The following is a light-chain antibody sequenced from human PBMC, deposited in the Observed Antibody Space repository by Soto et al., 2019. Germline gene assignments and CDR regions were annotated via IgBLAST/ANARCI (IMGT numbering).Light chain of an antibody. CDR1: QSISSY. CDR3: QQSYSKRT. V-gene: IGKV1-39*01. CDR2: AAS. Sequence: DIQMTQSPSSLSASVGDRVTITCRASQSISSYLNWYQQKPGKAPKLLIYAASSLQSGVPSRFSGSGSWTDFPLTINSLQTEDFATYYCQQSYSKRTFGQGTKVEIK. J-gene: IGKJ1*01.